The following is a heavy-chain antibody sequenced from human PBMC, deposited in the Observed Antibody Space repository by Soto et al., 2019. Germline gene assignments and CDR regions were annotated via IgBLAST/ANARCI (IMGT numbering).Heavy chain of an antibody. Sequence: QVQLQQWGAGLLKPSETLSLTCAVYGGSFSGYYWSWIRQPPGKGLEWIGEINHSGSTNYNPSLKSRVTISVDTSKNQFSLKLSSVTAADTAVYYCARGRVGVVPHFDYWGQGTLVTVSS. CDR2: INHSGST. V-gene: IGHV4-34*01. CDR3: ARGRVGVVPHFDY. CDR1: GGSFSGYY. D-gene: IGHD3-3*01. J-gene: IGHJ4*02.